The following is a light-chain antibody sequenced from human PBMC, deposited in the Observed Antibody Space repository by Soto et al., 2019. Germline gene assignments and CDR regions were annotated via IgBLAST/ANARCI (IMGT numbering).Light chain of an antibody. V-gene: IGKV3-20*01. CDR2: GAS. CDR1: QSVSSSY. CDR3: QQYGSSPRYT. J-gene: IGKJ2*01. Sequence: EIVLTQSPGTLSLSPGERVTLSCRASQSVSSSYLAWYQQKPGQAPRLVIYGASSRATGIPDRFSGSGSGPTFTLTISRLEPKYFEVYYCQQYGSSPRYTFGQGTKLEIK.